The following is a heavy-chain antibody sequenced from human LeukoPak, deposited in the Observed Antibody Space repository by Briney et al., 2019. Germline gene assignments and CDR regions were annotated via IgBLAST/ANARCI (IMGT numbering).Heavy chain of an antibody. D-gene: IGHD2-15*01. V-gene: IGHV3-23*01. J-gene: IGHJ4*02. Sequence: PTGGPLKLSCSPSGFTFSSNAMVWVGKAPGKGLDWVSFNGAGDGSTQYADPVKGRFTNSRDNSKNTLYLQMNNLRAEDTALYYCARGRGFSSVFDYWGRGTLVTVSS. CDR2: NGAGDGST. CDR3: ARGRGFSSVFDY. CDR1: GFTFSSNA.